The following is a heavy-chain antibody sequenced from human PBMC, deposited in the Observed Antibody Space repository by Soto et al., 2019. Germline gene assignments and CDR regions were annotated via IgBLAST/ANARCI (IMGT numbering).Heavy chain of an antibody. CDR2: ISAYNGNT. J-gene: IGHJ6*03. Sequence: ASVKVSCKASGYTFTSYGISWVRQAPGQGLEWMGWISAYNGNTNYAQKLQGRVTMTTDTSTSTAYMELRSLRSDDTAVYYCASLGSCTHGTTGTTGYYYYYMDVWGKGTTVTVSS. D-gene: IGHD1-1*01. CDR1: GYTFTSYG. CDR3: ASLGSCTHGTTGTTGYYYYYMDV. V-gene: IGHV1-18*01.